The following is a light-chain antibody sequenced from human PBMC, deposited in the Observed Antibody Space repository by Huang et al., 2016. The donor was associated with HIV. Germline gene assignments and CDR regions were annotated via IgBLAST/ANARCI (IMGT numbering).Light chain of an antibody. CDR2: GAS. CDR1: AGVSNN. V-gene: IGKV3D-15*01. J-gene: IGKJ1*01. CDR3: QQYNNWPPWT. Sequence: IVMTQSPATLSVSPGERTTLSCRASAGVSNNVARYQQRPGQTPRLLIHGASTRHTGIPAKFSGRGSGTEFTLTITSLQPEDAAVYYCQQYNNWPPWTFGPGTQVEI.